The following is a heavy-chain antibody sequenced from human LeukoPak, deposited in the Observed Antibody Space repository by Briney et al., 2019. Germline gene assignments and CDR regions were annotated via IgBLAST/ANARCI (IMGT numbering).Heavy chain of an antibody. D-gene: IGHD2/OR15-2a*01. V-gene: IGHV3-23*01. CDR2: ISDSGGST. CDR3: ARLSRRSVFDY. CDR1: GITLSNYG. Sequence: GGSLRLSCAVSGITLSNYGMSWVRQAPGKGLEWVAGISDSGGSTNYADSVKGRFTISRDNPKNTLYLQMNSLRAEDTAVYYCARLSRRSVFDYWGQGILVTVSS. J-gene: IGHJ4*02.